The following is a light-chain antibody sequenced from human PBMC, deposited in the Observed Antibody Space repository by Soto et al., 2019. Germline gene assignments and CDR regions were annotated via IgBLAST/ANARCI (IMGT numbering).Light chain of an antibody. CDR1: SGHSNYA. CDR2: LNRDGSH. CDR3: QTWGTGIVI. V-gene: IGLV4-69*01. J-gene: IGLJ2*01. Sequence: QSVLTQSPSASASLGASVKLTCTLSSGHSNYAIAWHQQQPEKGPRYLMKLNRDGSHSKGDGIPNRFSGSSSGAERYLTISSLQSEDEADYYCQTWGTGIVIFGGGTKVTAL.